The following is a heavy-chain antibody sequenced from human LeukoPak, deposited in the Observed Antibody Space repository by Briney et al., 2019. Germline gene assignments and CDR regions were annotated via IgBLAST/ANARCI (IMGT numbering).Heavy chain of an antibody. CDR1: GFTFSGSA. CDR3: ARNDKADY. J-gene: IGHJ4*02. D-gene: IGHD3-22*01. V-gene: IGHV3-73*01. CDR2: IRSIANNYAT. Sequence: PGGSLRLSCAASGFTFSGSAIHWVRQASGKGLEWVGRIRSIANNYATAYAASVKGRFTIPRDDSKNTAYLQMNSLKIEDTAVYYCARNDKADYWGQGTLVTVSS.